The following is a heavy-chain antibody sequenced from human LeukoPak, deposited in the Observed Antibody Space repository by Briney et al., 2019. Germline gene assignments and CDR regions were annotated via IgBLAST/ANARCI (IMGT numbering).Heavy chain of an antibody. J-gene: IGHJ3*02. CDR3: ARAAHDYGNAFDI. CDR1: GGSISSYY. V-gene: IGHV4-59*01. D-gene: IGHD4-17*01. Sequence: SETLSLTCTVSGGSISSYYWSWIRQPPGKGLEWMGYIYYSGSTNYNPSLKSRVTISVDTSKNQFSLKLSPVTAADTAVYYCARAAHDYGNAFDIWGQGTMVTVSP. CDR2: IYYSGST.